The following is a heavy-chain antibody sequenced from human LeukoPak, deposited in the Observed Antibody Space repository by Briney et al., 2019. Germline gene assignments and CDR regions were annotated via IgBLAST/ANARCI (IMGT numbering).Heavy chain of an antibody. V-gene: IGHV3-30*19. D-gene: IGHD2-21*01. CDR2: IRYDGTNQ. Sequence: PGGSLRLSCAASGFTFSAYGMHWVRQAPGKGLEWVGVIRYDGTNQYYADSVKGRFTISRDNSKNTLSLQMNSLRTEDTAVYYCARDRDWAFDYWGQGILVTVSS. CDR3: ARDRDWAFDY. J-gene: IGHJ4*02. CDR1: GFTFSAYG.